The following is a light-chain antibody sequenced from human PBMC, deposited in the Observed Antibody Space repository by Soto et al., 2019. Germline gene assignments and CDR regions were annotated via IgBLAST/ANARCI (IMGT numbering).Light chain of an antibody. J-gene: IGKJ4*01. CDR3: QQANSFPRT. Sequence: DIQMTQSPSSVSASVGDSVTITCRASQGFSTWLAWYRRKPGRAPELLIYSASSLHSGVPSSFSGSGSGTDFALTISRLQPEDFATYYCQQANSFPRTFGGGTEVEIK. CDR2: SAS. CDR1: QGFSTW. V-gene: IGKV1-12*01.